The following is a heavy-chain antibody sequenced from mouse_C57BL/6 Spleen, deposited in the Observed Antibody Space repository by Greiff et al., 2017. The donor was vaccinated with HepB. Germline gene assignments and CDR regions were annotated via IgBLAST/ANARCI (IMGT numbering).Heavy chain of an antibody. J-gene: IGHJ4*01. Sequence: QVQLKESGAELARPGASVKMSCKASGYTFTSYTMHWVKQRPGQGLEWIGYINPSSGYTKYNHKFKDKATLTADKSSSTAYMQLSSLTSEDSAVYYCARERQDAMDDWGQGTSVTVAS. CDR2: INPSSGYT. V-gene: IGHV1-4*01. CDR1: GYTFTSYT. CDR3: ARERQDAMDD. D-gene: IGHD3-2*01.